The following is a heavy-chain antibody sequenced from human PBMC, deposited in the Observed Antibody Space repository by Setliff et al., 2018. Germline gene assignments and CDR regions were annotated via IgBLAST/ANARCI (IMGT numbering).Heavy chain of an antibody. V-gene: IGHV4-39*07. Sequence: PSETLSLTCTVSGGSISSSSYYWGWIRQPPGKGLEWIGSIYYSGNTYYNPSLKSRLTISVDTSKNQISLSLYSVTVADTAVYYCARGQPRWFDPWGPGTLVTVSS. CDR2: IYYSGNT. CDR1: GGSISSSSYY. J-gene: IGHJ5*02. CDR3: ARGQPRWFDP.